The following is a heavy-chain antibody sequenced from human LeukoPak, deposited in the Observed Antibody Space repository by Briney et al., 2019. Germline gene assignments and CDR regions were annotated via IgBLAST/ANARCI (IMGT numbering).Heavy chain of an antibody. CDR2: IHSGGST. CDR3: AKDGGTSFDY. CDR1: GFTVSNSY. Sequence: GGSLRLSCAASGFTVSNSYISWVRQAPEKGLEWVSVIHSGGSTYYADSVKGRFSISRDSSKNTLYLQINSLRAEDTAVYYCAKDGGTSFDYWGQGTLVTVSS. V-gene: IGHV3-53*01. J-gene: IGHJ4*02. D-gene: IGHD3-16*01.